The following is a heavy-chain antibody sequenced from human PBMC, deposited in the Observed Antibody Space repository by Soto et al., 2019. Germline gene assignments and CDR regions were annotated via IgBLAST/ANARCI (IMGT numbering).Heavy chain of an antibody. CDR2: ILADFNT. D-gene: IGHD3-10*01. J-gene: IGHJ4*02. Sequence: EVQLLESGGGLVRPGGSLTLSCAASGFTFSDYTMTWVRQAPGKVLECISVILADFNTYYAGSVRGRFTISRDNSKNTLSLEMDSLRAEDTAVYYCARGVEGYFDYWGQGALVTVSS. CDR1: GFTFSDYT. CDR3: ARGVEGYFDY. V-gene: IGHV3-23*03.